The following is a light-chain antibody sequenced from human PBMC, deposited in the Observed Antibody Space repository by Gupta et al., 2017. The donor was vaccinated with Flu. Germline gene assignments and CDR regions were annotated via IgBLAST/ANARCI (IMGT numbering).Light chain of an antibody. CDR2: GAW. CDR3: QQCFNRPRT. CDR1: QSIGSY. J-gene: IGKJ1*01. Sequence: PASLSASAGETVTITCRASQSIGSYLDWYQQRPGEAPRLLIFGAWRWARGIPARFSGSGSGTKFTLTVTGLQTEDFGIFYCQQCFNRPRTFGQGTRVGI. V-gene: IGKV1-39*01.